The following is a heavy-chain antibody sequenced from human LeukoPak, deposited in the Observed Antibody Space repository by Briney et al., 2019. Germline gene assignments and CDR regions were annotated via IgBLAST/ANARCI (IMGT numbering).Heavy chain of an antibody. D-gene: IGHD6-25*01. CDR1: GFRFSTFW. Sequence: PGGSLRLSCAASGFRFSTFWMSWVRQAPGKGLDWVANINQNGGVKHYVDSVKSRFTISRDNAKNSLYLQMTSLRADDTAVYYCATSDDAAGTSWGQGTLVTVSS. CDR3: ATSDDAAGTS. J-gene: IGHJ5*02. V-gene: IGHV3-7*01. CDR2: INQNGGVK.